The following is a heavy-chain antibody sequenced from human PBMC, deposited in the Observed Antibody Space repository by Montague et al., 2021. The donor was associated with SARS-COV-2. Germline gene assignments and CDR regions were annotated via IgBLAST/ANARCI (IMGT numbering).Heavy chain of an antibody. V-gene: IGHV4-59*01. CDR2: IYDGGAV. CDR1: GGSITGYY. CDR3: VRDHPYGGPRGAYDN. Sequence: SETLSLTCTVSGGSITGYYWSWLRRSPGKGLEWIAYIYDGGAVNYNPSLGSRVTISTDTSKNQLSLKVNSVTAADTAVYYCVRDHPYGGPRGAYDNWGQGPVATVSS. D-gene: IGHD4-23*01. J-gene: IGHJ3*02.